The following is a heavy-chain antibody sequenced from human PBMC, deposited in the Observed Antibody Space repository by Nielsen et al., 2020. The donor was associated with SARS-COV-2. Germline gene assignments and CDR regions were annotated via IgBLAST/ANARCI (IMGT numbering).Heavy chain of an antibody. CDR3: ARDADRPYYYGSGPDY. D-gene: IGHD3-10*01. CDR1: GYTFTSYY. Sequence: ASVKVSCKASGYTFTSYYMHWVRQAPGQGLEWMGIINPSGGSTSYAQKFQGRVTMTRDTSTSTVYMKLSSLRTEDTAVYYCARDADRPYYYGSGPDYWGQGTLVTVSS. V-gene: IGHV1-46*01. CDR2: INPSGGST. J-gene: IGHJ4*02.